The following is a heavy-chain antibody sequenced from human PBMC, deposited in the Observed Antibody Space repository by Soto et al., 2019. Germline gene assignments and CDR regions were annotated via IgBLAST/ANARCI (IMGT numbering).Heavy chain of an antibody. CDR2: IYYSGST. V-gene: IGHV4-59*08. J-gene: IGHJ4*02. CDR3: ARNDRYCSGGSCYGYFDY. D-gene: IGHD2-15*01. Sequence: SETLSLTCTVSGGSISSYYWSWIRQPPGKGLEWIGYIYYSGSTNYNPSLKSRVTISVDTSKNQFSLKLSSVTAADTAVYYCARNDRYCSGGSCYGYFDYWGQGTLVTVSS. CDR1: GGSISSYY.